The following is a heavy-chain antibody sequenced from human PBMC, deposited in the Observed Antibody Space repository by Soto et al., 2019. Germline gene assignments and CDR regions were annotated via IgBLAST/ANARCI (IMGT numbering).Heavy chain of an antibody. CDR1: GFAVSSNY. Sequence: GGSLRLSCAASGFAVSSNYMSWVRQAPGKGLEWVSVIYSGGSTYYADSVKGRFTISRDNSKNTLYLQMNSLRAEDTAVYYCARGSSRYYFDYWGQGTLVTVSS. J-gene: IGHJ4*02. CDR3: ARGSSRYYFDY. V-gene: IGHV3-53*01. D-gene: IGHD6-6*01. CDR2: IYSGGST.